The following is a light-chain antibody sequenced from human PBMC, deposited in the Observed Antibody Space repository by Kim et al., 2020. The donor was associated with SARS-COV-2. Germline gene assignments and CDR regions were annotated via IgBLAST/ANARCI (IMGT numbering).Light chain of an antibody. CDR2: DAS. V-gene: IGKV3-20*01. Sequence: SPGESATLSRRASQSVRSSSLAWYQQKPGQAPRLLIYDASSRATGIPDRLSGSGSGTDFTLTISRLEPEDFAVYYCQQYGTSPGTFGPGTKVDIK. CDR1: QSVRSSS. J-gene: IGKJ3*01. CDR3: QQYGTSPGT.